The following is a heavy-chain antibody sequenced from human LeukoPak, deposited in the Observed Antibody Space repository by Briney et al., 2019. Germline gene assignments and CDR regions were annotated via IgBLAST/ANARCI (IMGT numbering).Heavy chain of an antibody. D-gene: IGHD5-18*01. J-gene: IGHJ4*02. CDR3: ARDLAYSRLDY. Sequence: GGSLRLSCAGSGFIFNNYAMHWVWQPPGKGLEWVASINPDGNKKYSADSVKGRFTISRDNAENSLYLQMNSLRVEDTAFYYCARDLAYSRLDYWGQGMLVTVSS. V-gene: IGHV3-7*01. CDR2: INPDGNKK. CDR1: GFIFNNYA.